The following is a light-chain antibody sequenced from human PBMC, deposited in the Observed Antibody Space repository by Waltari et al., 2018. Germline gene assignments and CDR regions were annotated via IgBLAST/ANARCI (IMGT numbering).Light chain of an antibody. Sequence: EIVMTQSPATLSVFLGERATLSCRASQSIRSNLAWYHHKPGQAPRLLIYGASTRATGIPARFSGSGSGTEFTLTISSLQSEDFAVYFCQQYDNWLGTFGQGTKVEIK. CDR2: GAS. J-gene: IGKJ1*01. CDR3: QQYDNWLGT. V-gene: IGKV3-15*01. CDR1: QSIRSN.